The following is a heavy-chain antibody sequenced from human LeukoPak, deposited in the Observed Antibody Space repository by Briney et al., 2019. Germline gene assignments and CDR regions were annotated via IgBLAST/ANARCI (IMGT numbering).Heavy chain of an antibody. Sequence: SETLSLTCTVSGGSINSYYWSWIRQPPGKGLEWIGYIYYSGSTNYNPSLKSRVTTSVDTSKNQFSLKLSSVTAADTAVYYCARVGSGYCSSTSCETPIDYWGQGTLVTVSS. CDR3: ARVGSGYCSSTSCETPIDY. CDR2: IYYSGST. V-gene: IGHV4-59*08. D-gene: IGHD2-2*01. CDR1: GGSINSYY. J-gene: IGHJ4*02.